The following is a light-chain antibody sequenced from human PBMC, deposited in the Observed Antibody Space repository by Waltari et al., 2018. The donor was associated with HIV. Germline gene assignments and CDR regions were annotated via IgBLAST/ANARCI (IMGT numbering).Light chain of an antibody. CDR3: QVWDISADHGNVV. CDR2: ADS. CDR1: IIGIQS. Sequence: SSVLTQPPSVSVAPGQTARITCGGSIIGIQSVHWYQQKPGQAPVLVVYADSDRPSGIPERFSGSNSGNTATLTISRVEAGDEADFYCQVWDISADHGNVVFGGGTKLTVL. V-gene: IGLV3-21*02. J-gene: IGLJ2*01.